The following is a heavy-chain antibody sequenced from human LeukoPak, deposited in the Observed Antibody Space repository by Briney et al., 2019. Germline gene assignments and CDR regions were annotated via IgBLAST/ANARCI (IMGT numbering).Heavy chain of an antibody. Sequence: GESLKISCKGSGYSFTSYWIGWVRQMPGKGLEWMGIIYPGDSDTRYSPSFQGQVTISADKSISTAYLQWSSLKASDIARYYCARRADYYFFDYWGQGTLVTVSS. CDR3: ARRADYYFFDY. D-gene: IGHD3-10*01. CDR1: GYSFTSYW. CDR2: IYPGDSDT. J-gene: IGHJ4*02. V-gene: IGHV5-51*01.